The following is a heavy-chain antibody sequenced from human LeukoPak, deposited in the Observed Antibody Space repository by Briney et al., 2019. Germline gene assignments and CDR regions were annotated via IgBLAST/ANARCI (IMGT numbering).Heavy chain of an antibody. CDR2: INPNSGGT. D-gene: IGHD3-22*01. Sequence: ASVKVSCKASGYTFTGYYMHWVRQAPGQGLEWMGWINPNSGGTNYAQKFQGRVTMTRDTSISTAYMELSRLRSDDTAVYYCARGLRYYYDSSGYYADAFDIWGQGTMVTVSS. J-gene: IGHJ3*02. V-gene: IGHV1-2*02. CDR3: ARGLRYYYDSSGYYADAFDI. CDR1: GYTFTGYY.